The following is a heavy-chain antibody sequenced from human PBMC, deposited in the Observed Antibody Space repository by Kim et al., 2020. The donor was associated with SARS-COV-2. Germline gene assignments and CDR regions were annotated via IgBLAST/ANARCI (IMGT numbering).Heavy chain of an antibody. CDR3: ATLVVVTGSDWYDP. Sequence: GGSLRLSCAASGFMFSNYEMNWVRQAPGKGLEWVSFISRSGDRKRYADSVKGRFSISRDNAKNSVYLQMNSLTVGDTGLYFCATLVVVTGSDWYDPWGQGTQVSVFS. D-gene: IGHD2-21*02. CDR1: GFMFSNYE. CDR2: ISRSGDRK. V-gene: IGHV3-48*03. J-gene: IGHJ5*02.